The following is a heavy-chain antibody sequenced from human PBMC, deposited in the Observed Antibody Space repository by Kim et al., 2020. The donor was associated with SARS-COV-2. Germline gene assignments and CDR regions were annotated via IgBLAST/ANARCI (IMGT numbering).Heavy chain of an antibody. CDR3: ARWDSGAKWFDP. D-gene: IGHD1-26*01. CDR1: GDSVSSNSAA. J-gene: IGHJ5*02. V-gene: IGHV6-1*01. Sequence: SQTLSLTCVISGDSVSSNSAAWNWIRQSPSRGLEWLGRTYYRSKWHNDYAVSVKSRITINPDTSKNQFSLHLNSVIPEDTAVYYCARWDSGAKWFDPWGQGTLVTVSS. CDR2: TYYRSKWHN.